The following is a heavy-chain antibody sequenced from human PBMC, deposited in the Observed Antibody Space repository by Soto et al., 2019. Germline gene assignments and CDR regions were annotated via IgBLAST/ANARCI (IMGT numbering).Heavy chain of an antibody. CDR3: ASLGTTVTTRRNLNAFDI. J-gene: IGHJ3*02. CDR2: IYTSGST. V-gene: IGHV4-4*07. CDR1: GGSISSYY. D-gene: IGHD4-17*01. Sequence: SETLSLTCTVSGGSISSYYWSWIRQPAGKGLERIGRIYTSGSTNYNPSLKSRVTMSVDTSKNQFSLKLSSVTAADTAVYYCASLGTTVTTRRNLNAFDIWGQGTMVTVSS.